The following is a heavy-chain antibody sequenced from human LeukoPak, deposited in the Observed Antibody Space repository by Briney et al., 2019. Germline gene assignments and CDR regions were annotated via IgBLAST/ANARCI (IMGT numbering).Heavy chain of an antibody. D-gene: IGHD3-22*01. CDR3: ARGRSLYYDGSGLYYFDY. V-gene: IGHV3-21*01. Sequence: GGSLRLSCAASGFTFSSYSMNWVRQAPGKGLEWVSSISSSSSYIYYADSVKGRFTISRDNAKNSLYLQMNSLRAEDTAVYYCARGRSLYYDGSGLYYFDYWGQGTLVTVSS. J-gene: IGHJ4*02. CDR1: GFTFSSYS. CDR2: ISSSSSYI.